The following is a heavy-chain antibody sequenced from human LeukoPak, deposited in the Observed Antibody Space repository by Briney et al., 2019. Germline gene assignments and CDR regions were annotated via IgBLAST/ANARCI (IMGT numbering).Heavy chain of an antibody. Sequence: PGGSLRLSCAASGFTFSSYAMSWVRQAPGKGLEWVSAINGSGGSTYYADSVKGRFTISRDNSKNTLYLQMNSLRAEDTAVYYCAKYYYGSGSYYKPYHFDYWGQGTLVTVSS. CDR1: GFTFSSYA. D-gene: IGHD3-10*01. V-gene: IGHV3-23*01. CDR3: AKYYYGSGSYYKPYHFDY. CDR2: INGSGGST. J-gene: IGHJ4*02.